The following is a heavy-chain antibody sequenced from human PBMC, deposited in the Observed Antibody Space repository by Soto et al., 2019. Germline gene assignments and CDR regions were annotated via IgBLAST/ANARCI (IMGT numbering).Heavy chain of an antibody. CDR2: ISAYNGNT. V-gene: IGHV1-18*01. Sequence: ASVKVSCKASGYTFTSYGISWVRQAPGQGLEWMGWISAYNGNTNYAQKLQGRVTMTTDTSTSTAYMELRSLRSDDTAVYYCARDLSRVYRGTMGYWGQGTLVTVSS. J-gene: IGHJ4*02. D-gene: IGHD3-10*01. CDR1: GYTFTSYG. CDR3: ARDLSRVYRGTMGY.